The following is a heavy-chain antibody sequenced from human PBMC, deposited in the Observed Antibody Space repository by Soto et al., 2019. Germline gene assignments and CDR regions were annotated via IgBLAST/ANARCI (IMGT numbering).Heavy chain of an antibody. CDR3: ARDNKQWLVYY. CDR1: GYTFTSYE. J-gene: IGHJ4*02. CDR2: ISPSDGST. V-gene: IGHV1-46*01. Sequence: ASVKVSCKASGYTFTSYEMYWVRQAPGQGLEWMGIISPSDGSTTYAQKFQGRVTMTRDTSTSTVYMELSSLRSEDTAVYYCARDNKQWLVYYWGQGTLVTVSS. D-gene: IGHD6-19*01.